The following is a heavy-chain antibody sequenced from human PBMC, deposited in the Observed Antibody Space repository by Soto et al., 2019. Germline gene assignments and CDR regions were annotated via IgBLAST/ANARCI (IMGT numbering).Heavy chain of an antibody. J-gene: IGHJ6*02. CDR1: GYTFTGYY. V-gene: IGHV1-2*04. Sequence: ASVKVSCKASGYTFTGYYMRWVRQAPGQGLEWMGWINPNSGGTNYAQKFQGWVTMTRDTSISTAYMELSRLRSDDTAVYYCARDNGKGNLIRYYYGMDVWGQGTTVTVSS. D-gene: IGHD3-16*01. CDR2: INPNSGGT. CDR3: ARDNGKGNLIRYYYGMDV.